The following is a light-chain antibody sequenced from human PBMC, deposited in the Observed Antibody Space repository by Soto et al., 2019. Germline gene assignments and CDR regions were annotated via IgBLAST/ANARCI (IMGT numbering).Light chain of an antibody. V-gene: IGKV2-24*01. CDR1: QSLVHSDGDTY. Sequence: DIVMTQTPLSSPVTLGQPASISCRSSQSLVHSDGDTYLNWLQQRPGQPPRLLIYKISKRFSGVPDRFTGSGAGTYFTLKISRVAAEDVVTYYCMQQRHFPFTFGGGTKVEIK. CDR3: MQQRHFPFT. CDR2: KIS. J-gene: IGKJ4*01.